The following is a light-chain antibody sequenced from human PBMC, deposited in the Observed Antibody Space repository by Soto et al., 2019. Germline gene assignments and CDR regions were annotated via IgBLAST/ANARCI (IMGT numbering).Light chain of an antibody. V-gene: IGKV1-12*02. CDR1: QHISSW. CDR2: AAS. Sequence: DIQMTQSPSSVSASVGDRVTFTCRASQHISSWLAWYQQKPGKAPKLLIAAASILQSGVPSRFSGSGYGTDFTLTISSLQPEDFATYFCQQANTFPFTFGPGTRLEIK. J-gene: IGKJ3*01. CDR3: QQANTFPFT.